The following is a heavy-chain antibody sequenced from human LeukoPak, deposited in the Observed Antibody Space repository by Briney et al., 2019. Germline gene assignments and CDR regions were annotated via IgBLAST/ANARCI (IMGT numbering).Heavy chain of an antibody. CDR3: ARYAQMVYATKYYYYYMDV. CDR2: IHDSGST. Sequence: PSETLSLTCTVSGGSISSYYWSWIRQPPGKGLEWIGYIHDSGSTNYNPSLKSRVTISVDTSKNQFSLKLNSMTAAGTAVYYCARYAQMVYATKYYYYYMDVWGKGTTVTVSS. CDR1: GGSISSYY. V-gene: IGHV4-59*08. D-gene: IGHD2-8*01. J-gene: IGHJ6*03.